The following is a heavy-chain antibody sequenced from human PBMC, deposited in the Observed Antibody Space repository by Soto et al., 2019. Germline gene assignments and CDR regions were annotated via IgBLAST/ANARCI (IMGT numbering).Heavy chain of an antibody. CDR2: ISSADT. CDR1: GFTFRIYW. D-gene: IGHD2-21*02. V-gene: IGHV3-74*01. J-gene: IGHJ4*02. CDR3: VRGTSDWPGIDY. Sequence: EVQLVESGAGLVQPGGSLRLSCSASGFTFRIYWMHWARQAPGKGLEWDSYISSADTDYADSVQGRFTISRDNAKNTLYLQMNSLRAEDTAVYYCVRGTSDWPGIDYWGQGTLVTVS.